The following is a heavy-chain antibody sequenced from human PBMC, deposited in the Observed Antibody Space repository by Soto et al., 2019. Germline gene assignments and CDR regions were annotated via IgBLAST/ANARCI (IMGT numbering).Heavy chain of an antibody. J-gene: IGHJ4*02. D-gene: IGHD1-26*01. CDR1: GFSLSTNGVA. CDR3: AHSHDYYTQVDY. V-gene: IGHV2-5*02. CDR2: IYWDDEK. Sequence: QITLKESGPTLVKPEQTLTLTCTFSGFSLSTNGVAVGWIRQPPGKAPEWLALIYWDDEKRYSPSLKSRLTITKDTSKTQVVLTVTNVDPVDTATYYCAHSHDYYTQVDYWGQGTLVTVSS.